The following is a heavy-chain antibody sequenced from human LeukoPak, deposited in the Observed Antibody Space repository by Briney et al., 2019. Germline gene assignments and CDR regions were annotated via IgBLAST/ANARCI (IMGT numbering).Heavy chain of an antibody. Sequence: GGSLRLSCAASGFTFSSYAMTWVRQAPGKGLEWVSAISDSGGSTYYADSVKGRFSISRDNSKNTLYLQMNSLRVEDTAVYYCAKDPYRVVVATGNYLDPWGQGTLVTVSS. D-gene: IGHD2-15*01. CDR3: AKDPYRVVVATGNYLDP. CDR1: GFTFSSYA. CDR2: ISDSGGST. J-gene: IGHJ5*02. V-gene: IGHV3-23*01.